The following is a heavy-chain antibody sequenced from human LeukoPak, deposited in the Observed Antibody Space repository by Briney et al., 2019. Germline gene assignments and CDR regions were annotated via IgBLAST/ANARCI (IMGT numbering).Heavy chain of an antibody. D-gene: IGHD3-10*01. CDR3: ARMNYYGSGSYYIGAFDI. CDR1: GYTFTGYY. V-gene: IGHV1-2*02. J-gene: IGHJ3*02. CDR2: INPNSGGT. Sequence: ASVKVSCKASGYTFTGYYMHWVRQAPGQGLEWMGWINPNSGGTNYAQKFQGRVTMTRDTSISTAYMELSRLRSDDTAVYYCARMNYYGSGSYYIGAFDIWGQGIMVTVSS.